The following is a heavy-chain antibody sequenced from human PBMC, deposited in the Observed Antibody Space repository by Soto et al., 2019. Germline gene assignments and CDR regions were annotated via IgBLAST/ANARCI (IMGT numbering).Heavy chain of an antibody. V-gene: IGHV6-1*01. Sequence: PSQTLSLTCAISGDSVSSNSAAWNWIRQSPSRGLEWLGRTYYRSKWYNDYAVSVKSRITINPGTSKNHFSLQLNSVTPEDTAVYYCARVRYCSGGTCYIPFDYWGQGTLVTVSS. CDR1: GDSVSSNSAA. CDR3: ARVRYCSGGTCYIPFDY. J-gene: IGHJ4*02. D-gene: IGHD2-15*01. CDR2: TYYRSKWYN.